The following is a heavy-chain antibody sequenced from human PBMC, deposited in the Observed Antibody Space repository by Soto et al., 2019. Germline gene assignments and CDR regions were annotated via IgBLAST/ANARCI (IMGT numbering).Heavy chain of an antibody. CDR2: ISYDGSNK. CDR3: ARKEVEWFDP. V-gene: IGHV3-30-3*01. J-gene: IGHJ5*02. CDR1: GFTFSSYA. Sequence: PGGSLRLSCAASGFTFSSYAMHWVRQAPGKGLEWVAVISYDGSNKYYADSVKGRFTISRDNSKNTLYLQMNSLRAEDTAVYYCARKEVEWFDPWGQGTLVTVSS.